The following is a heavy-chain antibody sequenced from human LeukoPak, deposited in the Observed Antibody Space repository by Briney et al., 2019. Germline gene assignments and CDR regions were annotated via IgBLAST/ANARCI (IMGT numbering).Heavy chain of an antibody. D-gene: IGHD4-11*01. Sequence: PSGTLSLTCADSRGSLSRAYWSSVRPTLGGGLEWIGYIYYSGRTYYNPSLKSRITISVDTSKNQFSLKLSSVSAADTAVYYCARGFYSPHYWGQGTLVSVSS. CDR3: ARGFYSPHY. CDR1: RGSLSRAY. CDR2: IYYSGRT. J-gene: IGHJ4*02. V-gene: IGHV4-59*01.